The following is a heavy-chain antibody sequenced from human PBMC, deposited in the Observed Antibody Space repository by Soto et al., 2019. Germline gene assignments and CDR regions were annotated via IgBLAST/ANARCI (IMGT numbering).Heavy chain of an antibody. V-gene: IGHV6-1*01. CDR3: ARDRWYYDSSGYYYFDY. CDR1: GDSVSSNSAA. CDR2: TYYRSKWYN. J-gene: IGHJ4*02. D-gene: IGHD3-22*01. Sequence: SQTLSLTCPISGDSVSSNSAAWNWIRQSPSRGLEWLGRTYYRSKWYNDYAVSVKSRITINPDTSKNQFSLQLNSVTPEDTAVYYCARDRWYYDSSGYYYFDYWGQGTLVTVSS.